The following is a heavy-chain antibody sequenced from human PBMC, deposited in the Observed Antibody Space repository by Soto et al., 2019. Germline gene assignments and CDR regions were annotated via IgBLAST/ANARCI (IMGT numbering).Heavy chain of an antibody. CDR3: AKLLGVVPAYSWFDS. CDR2: IRGSGSDT. V-gene: IGHV3-23*01. Sequence: EVQLLESGGGLVQPGGSLRLSCAASGFTFRSYAMSWVRQAPGKGLEWVSSIRGSGSDTYYADSVKGRFTIYRDNSKNTLDLQMNSLRAEDTAVYYCAKLLGVVPAYSWFDSWGQGTLVTVSS. J-gene: IGHJ5*01. CDR1: GFTFRSYA. D-gene: IGHD2-15*01.